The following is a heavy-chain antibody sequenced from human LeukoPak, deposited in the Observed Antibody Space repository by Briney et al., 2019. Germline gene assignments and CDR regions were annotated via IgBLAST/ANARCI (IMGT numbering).Heavy chain of an antibody. Sequence: SETLSLTCTVSGGSISSGGYYWSWIRQHPGKGLEWIGYIYYSGSTYYNPSLKSRVTISVDTSKNQFSLKLSSVTAADTAVYYCARDPGYSGYDFGSANDYWGQGTLVTVSS. V-gene: IGHV4-31*03. J-gene: IGHJ4*02. CDR3: ARDPGYSGYDFGSANDY. CDR2: IYYSGST. CDR1: GGSISSGGYY. D-gene: IGHD5-12*01.